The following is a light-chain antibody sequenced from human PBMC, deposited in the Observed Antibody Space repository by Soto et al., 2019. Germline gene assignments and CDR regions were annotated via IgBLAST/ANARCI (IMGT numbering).Light chain of an antibody. J-gene: IGKJ1*01. Sequence: IQMTQSPSSLSASVGDSVTITCRASQSITNWLAWYQQKPGKAPKLLIYDAASLESGVPSRFSGSGSGTEFTLTISSLQPDDFAIYYCQQYSSYWTFGQGTKVDIK. CDR2: DAA. V-gene: IGKV1-5*01. CDR3: QQYSSYWT. CDR1: QSITNW.